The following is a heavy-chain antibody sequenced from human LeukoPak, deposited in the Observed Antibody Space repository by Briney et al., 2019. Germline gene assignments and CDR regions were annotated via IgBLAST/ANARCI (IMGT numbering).Heavy chain of an antibody. CDR3: AKDHYWSIDY. J-gene: IGHJ4*02. CDR2: IKGDGIST. D-gene: IGHD3-3*01. Sequence: GGSLRLSCAASGFTFSSNWMHWVRHAPGQGLVWVSRIKGDGISTNYADSVKGRLPISRDIAKNTLYLQMNSLRAEDTGVYYCAKDHYWSIDYWGRGTLVTVSS. CDR1: GFTFSSNW. V-gene: IGHV3-74*01.